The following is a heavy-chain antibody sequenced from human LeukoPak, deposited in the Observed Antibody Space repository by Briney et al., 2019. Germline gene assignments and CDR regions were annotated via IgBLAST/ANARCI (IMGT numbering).Heavy chain of an antibody. D-gene: IGHD3-10*01. CDR2: ISGSGGST. J-gene: IGHJ4*02. CDR3: ARDPIYYYGAGSNIVDY. V-gene: IGHV3-23*01. CDR1: GFTFSSYA. Sequence: GGSLRLSCAASGFTFSSYAMGWVRQAPGKGLEWVSAISGSGGSTYYADSVKGRFTISRDNAKNSLYLQMDSLRAEDTAMYYCARDPIYYYGAGSNIVDYWGQGTLVTVSS.